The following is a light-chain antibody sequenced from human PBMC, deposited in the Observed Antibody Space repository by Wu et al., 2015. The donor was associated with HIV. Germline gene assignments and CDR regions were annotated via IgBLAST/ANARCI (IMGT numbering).Light chain of an antibody. V-gene: IGKV1-13*02. J-gene: IGKJ5*01. CDR2: DAS. Sequence: IQLTQSPSSLSASIGDRVNITCRASQDIFTYLAWYQQTPGKAPRVLIYDASTLQSGVSSRFSGSGSGADFTLTISGPQREDFAIYFCQQLNSFPLTFGQGSRLEI. CDR1: QDIFTY. CDR3: QQLNSFPLT.